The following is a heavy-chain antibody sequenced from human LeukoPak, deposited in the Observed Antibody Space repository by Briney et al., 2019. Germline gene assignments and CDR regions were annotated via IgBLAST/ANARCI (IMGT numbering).Heavy chain of an antibody. J-gene: IGHJ5*02. CDR3: ARDRSGSGSYFHQFNWFDP. CDR2: ISAYNGNT. Sequence: ASVKVSCKASGYTFTSYGISWVRQAPGQGLEWMGWISAYNGNTNYAQKLQGRVTMTTDTSTSTAYMELRSLGSDDTAVYYCARDRSGSGSYFHQFNWFDPWGQGTLVTVSS. CDR1: GYTFTSYG. V-gene: IGHV1-18*01. D-gene: IGHD3-10*01.